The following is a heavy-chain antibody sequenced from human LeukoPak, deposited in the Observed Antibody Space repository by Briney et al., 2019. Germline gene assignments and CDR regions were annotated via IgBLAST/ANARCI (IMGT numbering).Heavy chain of an antibody. CDR2: ISGSGGST. CDR1: GFTFSSYA. J-gene: IGHJ4*02. Sequence: PGGSLRLSCAASGFTFSSYAMSWVRQAPGKGLEWVSAISGSGGSTYYADSVKGRSTISRDNSKNTLYLQMNSLRAEDTAVYYCARDKSYSGGSYYFDYWGQGTLVTVSS. CDR3: ARDKSYSGGSYYFDY. V-gene: IGHV3-23*01. D-gene: IGHD6-19*01.